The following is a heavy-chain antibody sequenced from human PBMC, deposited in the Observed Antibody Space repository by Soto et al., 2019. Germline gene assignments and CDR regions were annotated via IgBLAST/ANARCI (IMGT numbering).Heavy chain of an antibody. V-gene: IGHV1-3*05. CDR1: GYTFTSYA. Sequence: QVQLVQSGAEEKKPGASVKVSCKASGYTFTSYAMHWVRQAPGQRLEWMGWINAGNGNTKYSQKFQGRVTITRDTSASTAYMELSSLRSEDTAVYYCARDLLWFVELRSGYYYGMDVWGQGTTVTVSS. D-gene: IGHD3-10*01. J-gene: IGHJ6*02. CDR3: ARDLLWFVELRSGYYYGMDV. CDR2: INAGNGNT.